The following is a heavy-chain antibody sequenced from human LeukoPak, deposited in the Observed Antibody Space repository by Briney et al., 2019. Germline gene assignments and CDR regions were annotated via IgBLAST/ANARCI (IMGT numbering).Heavy chain of an antibody. J-gene: IGHJ5*02. Sequence: TSETLSLTCAVYGGSFSGYYWSWIRQPPGKGLEWIGEINHSGSTNYNPSLKSRVTISVDTSKNQFSLKLSSVTAADTAVYYCARGVQLWLNNWFDPWGQGTLATVSS. V-gene: IGHV4-34*01. CDR3: ARGVQLWLNNWFDP. CDR1: GGSFSGYY. CDR2: INHSGST. D-gene: IGHD5-18*01.